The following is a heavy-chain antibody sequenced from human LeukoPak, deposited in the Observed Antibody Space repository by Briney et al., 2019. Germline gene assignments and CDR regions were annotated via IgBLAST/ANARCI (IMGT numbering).Heavy chain of an antibody. D-gene: IGHD6-19*01. CDR3: SRRGVAVDAFDI. CDR2: IYPCDYDT. V-gene: IGHV5-51*01. Sequence: GESLKISCKGSGYSLTPYWIILVRQIPRKGLEWMGIIYPCDYDTRHRPSREGQVTISADTSISTAFLPWDRLKASDTGMFYLSRRGVAVDAFDIWGQGTMGTVSS. CDR1: GYSLTPYW. J-gene: IGHJ3*02.